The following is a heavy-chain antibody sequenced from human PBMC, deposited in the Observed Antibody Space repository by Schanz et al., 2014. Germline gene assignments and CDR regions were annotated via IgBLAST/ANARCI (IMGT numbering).Heavy chain of an antibody. D-gene: IGHD3-10*01. CDR2: INPSGGST. V-gene: IGHV1-46*03. J-gene: IGHJ4*02. CDR1: GYTFTSDS. CDR3: ARGGSMVQEINFAY. Sequence: QVQLVQSGAEVKKPGASVKVSCKASGYTFTSDSMHWVRQAPGQGLEWMGMINPSGGSTTYAQKFQGRVTMTRDTSTSTVYIELHILTSEDTAVYYCARGGSMVQEINFAYWGQGSLXTVSS.